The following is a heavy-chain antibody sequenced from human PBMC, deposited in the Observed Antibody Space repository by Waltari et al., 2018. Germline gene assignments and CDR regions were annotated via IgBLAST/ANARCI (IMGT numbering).Heavy chain of an antibody. Sequence: QVQLQESGPGLVKPSQTLSLTCTVSGGSISSGGYYWSWIRQHPGKGLEWIGYIHYSGSTYYNPSLKSRVTISVDTSKNQFSLKLSAVTAADTAVYYCARDNSMGYYYYMDVWGKGTTVTVSS. V-gene: IGHV4-31*03. CDR3: ARDNSMGYYYYMDV. D-gene: IGHD2-21*01. J-gene: IGHJ6*03. CDR2: IHYSGST. CDR1: GGSISSGGYY.